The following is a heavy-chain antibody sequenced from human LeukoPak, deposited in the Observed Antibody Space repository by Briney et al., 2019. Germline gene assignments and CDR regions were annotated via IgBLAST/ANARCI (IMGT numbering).Heavy chain of an antibody. CDR1: GYSFINYW. V-gene: IGHV5-51*01. D-gene: IGHD6-6*01. CDR3: ARQPRPGHLDP. Sequence: GESLKISCKGSGYSFINYWIGWVRQMPGKGLEWMGIIYPSDSDTRYSPSFQGLVTISADKSISTAYLQWSSLKASDTAMYYCARQPRPGHLDPWGQGTLVTVSS. J-gene: IGHJ5*02. CDR2: IYPSDSDT.